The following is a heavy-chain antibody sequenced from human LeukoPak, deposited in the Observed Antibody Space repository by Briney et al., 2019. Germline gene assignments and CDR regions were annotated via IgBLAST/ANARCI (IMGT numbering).Heavy chain of an antibody. Sequence: GGSLRLSCAASGLSFSNYGMHWVRQAPGEGLKWVAYFGITSTIYYAESVKGRFTISRDNAKNSLYLQMNSLRAEDTAVYYCAVFGDCSIWGQGTLVTVSS. J-gene: IGHJ4*02. CDR2: FGITSTI. CDR1: GLSFSNYG. D-gene: IGHD2-21*02. CDR3: AVFGDCSI. V-gene: IGHV3-69-1*01.